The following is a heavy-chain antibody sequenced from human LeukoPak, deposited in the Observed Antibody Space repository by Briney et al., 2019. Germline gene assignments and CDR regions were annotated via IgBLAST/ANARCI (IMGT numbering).Heavy chain of an antibody. J-gene: IGHJ4*02. D-gene: IGHD3-16*01. CDR1: GLTFTDYY. CDR2: ISGDNDNT. CDR3: VRDGYGLGRGYFDR. Sequence: ASVKVSCKASGLTFTDYYIHWVRQAPGQGLEWMGWISGDNDNTKYAQNLQGRVSMTKDTSTSTAYMELRSLRSDDTALYYCVRDGYGLGRGYFDRWGQGTLVTVSS. V-gene: IGHV1-18*04.